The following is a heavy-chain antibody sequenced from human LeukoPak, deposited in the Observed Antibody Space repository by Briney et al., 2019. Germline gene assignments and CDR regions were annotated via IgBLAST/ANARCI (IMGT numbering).Heavy chain of an antibody. D-gene: IGHD2-15*01. CDR1: NYTFTSYD. J-gene: IGHJ6*02. CDR2: MNPNSGNT. Sequence: ASVKVSCKASNYTFTSYDINWVRQATGQGLEWMGWMNPNSGNTGYAQKFQGRVTMTRNTSISTAYMELSSLRSEDTAVYYCARYCSGGSCYPYGMDVWGQGTTVTVSS. CDR3: ARYCSGGSCYPYGMDV. V-gene: IGHV1-8*01.